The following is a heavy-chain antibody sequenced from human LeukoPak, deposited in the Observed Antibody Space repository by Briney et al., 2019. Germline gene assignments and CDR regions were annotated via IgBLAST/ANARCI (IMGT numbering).Heavy chain of an antibody. CDR2: IKEDGSET. Sequence: GGSLRLSCAASGFPFSSYWMTWVRQAPGKGLQWVANIKEDGSETSYADSVRGRFSISRDNAKNLVHLQMNSLRAEDTAVYYCARRVASANDAFDIWGQGTMVTVSS. CDR1: GFPFSSYW. CDR3: ARRVASANDAFDI. V-gene: IGHV3-7*01. D-gene: IGHD6-13*01. J-gene: IGHJ3*02.